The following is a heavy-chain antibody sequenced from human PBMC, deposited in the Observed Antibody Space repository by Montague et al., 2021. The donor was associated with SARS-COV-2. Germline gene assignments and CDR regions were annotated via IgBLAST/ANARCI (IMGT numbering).Heavy chain of an antibody. V-gene: IGHV4-34*01. J-gene: IGHJ6*01. Sequence: ETLSLTCAVYGGSFTDFYWTWIRQPPGKGLEWIGESNDRGSSNYNPSLKNRVTISVDKSKNQISLKLTSVTAADTATFYCARGLHQGPIGLPPGTLLQEHLWG. CDR2: SNDRGSS. CDR3: ARGLHQGPIGLPPGTLLQEHL. CDR1: GGSFTDFY.